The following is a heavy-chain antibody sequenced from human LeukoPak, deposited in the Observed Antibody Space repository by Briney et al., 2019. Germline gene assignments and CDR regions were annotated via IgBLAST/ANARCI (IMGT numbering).Heavy chain of an antibody. CDR3: ARDLLGAFDI. D-gene: IGHD2-15*01. CDR2: IYNSGST. V-gene: IGHV4-59*01. CDR1: VGSISSYY. J-gene: IGHJ3*02. Sequence: NPSETLSLTCTVSVGSISSYYWSWIRQPPGKGLECIGYIYNSGSTNYNPSLKGRLTISVDTSKNQFSLKLSSVTAADTAVYYCARDLLGAFDIWGQGTMVTVSS.